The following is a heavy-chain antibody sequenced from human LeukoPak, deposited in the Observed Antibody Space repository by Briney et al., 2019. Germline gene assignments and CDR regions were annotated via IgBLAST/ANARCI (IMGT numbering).Heavy chain of an antibody. D-gene: IGHD3-16*01. J-gene: IGHJ6*03. CDR2: IIPIFGTA. Sequence: ASVKVSCKASGGTFSSYAISWVRQAPGRGLEWMGGIIPIFGTANYAQKFQGRVTITTDESTSTAYMELSSLRSEDTAVYYCASNYDPEYYMDVWGKGTTVTVSS. V-gene: IGHV1-69*05. CDR1: GGTFSSYA. CDR3: ASNYDPEYYMDV.